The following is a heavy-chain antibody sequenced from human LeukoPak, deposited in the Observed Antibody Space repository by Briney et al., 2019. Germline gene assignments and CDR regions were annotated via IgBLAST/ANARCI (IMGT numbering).Heavy chain of an antibody. CDR2: IYYSGST. CDR1: GGSISNSDYY. V-gene: IGHV4-31*03. D-gene: IGHD2-15*01. J-gene: IGHJ4*02. Sequence: SRTLSLTCTVSGGSISNSDYYWSWIRQHPGKGLEWIGYIYYSGSTYYNPSLKSRVSISVDTSKNQFSLKLSSVTAADTAVYYCARVGSCSGGSCYYRLFDYWGQGTLVTVSS. CDR3: ARVGSCSGGSCYYRLFDY.